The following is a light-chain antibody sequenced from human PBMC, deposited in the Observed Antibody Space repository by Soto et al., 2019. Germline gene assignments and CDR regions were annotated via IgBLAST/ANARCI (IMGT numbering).Light chain of an antibody. CDR1: SSDIGVYNY. V-gene: IGLV2-8*01. J-gene: IGLJ1*01. Sequence: QSELTQHPSASGSPGQSVTISCTGTSSDIGVYNYVSWYQQHPGKAPKLMVYEVSKRPSGVPDRFSGSKSGNTASLTVSGLQAEDEADYNCSSYAGSNNLYVFGTGTKVTVL. CDR3: SSYAGSNNLYV. CDR2: EVS.